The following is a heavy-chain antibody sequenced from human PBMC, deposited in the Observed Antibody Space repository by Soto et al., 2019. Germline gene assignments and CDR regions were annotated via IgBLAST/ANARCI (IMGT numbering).Heavy chain of an antibody. J-gene: IGHJ4*02. D-gene: IGHD2-2*01. CDR3: ARLKLPAATVDY. V-gene: IGHV4-61*08. CDR1: GGSISSGGYY. CDR2: IYYSGST. Sequence: PSETLSLTCTVSGGSISSGGYYWSWIRQHPGKGLEWIGYIYYSGSTNYNPSLKSRVTISVDTSKNQFSLKLSSVTAADTAVYYCARLKLPAATVDYWGQGTLVTVSS.